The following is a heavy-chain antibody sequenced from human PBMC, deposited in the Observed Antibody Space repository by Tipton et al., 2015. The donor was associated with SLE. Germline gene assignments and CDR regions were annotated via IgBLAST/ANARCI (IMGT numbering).Heavy chain of an antibody. CDR3: ARGAVVIPAATHFDY. J-gene: IGHJ4*02. V-gene: IGHV4-34*01. CDR2: INHSGST. D-gene: IGHD2-15*01. Sequence: LRLSCAVYGGPFNAYYWSWIRQPPGKGLEWIGEINHSGSTNYNPPLKSRVTISVDTSKNQFSLKLTSVTAADTAVYYCARGAVVIPAATHFDYWGQGTLVTVSS. CDR1: GGPFNAYY.